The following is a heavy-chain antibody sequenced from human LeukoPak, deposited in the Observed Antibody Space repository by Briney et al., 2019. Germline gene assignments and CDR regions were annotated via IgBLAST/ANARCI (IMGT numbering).Heavy chain of an antibody. J-gene: IGHJ4*02. V-gene: IGHV3-30*03. D-gene: IGHD2-8*02. CDR2: ISYDGSNK. Sequence: GGSLRLSCAASGFTFSSYSMNWVRQAPGKGLEWVAVISYDGSNKYYADSVKGRFTISRDNSKNTLYLQMNSLRAEDTAVYYCARFPPHVTGIDYWGQGTLVTVSS. CDR1: GFTFSSYS. CDR3: ARFPPHVTGIDY.